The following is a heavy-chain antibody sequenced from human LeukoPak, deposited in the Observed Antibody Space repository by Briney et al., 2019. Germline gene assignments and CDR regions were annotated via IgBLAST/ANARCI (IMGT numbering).Heavy chain of an antibody. D-gene: IGHD3-10*01. CDR3: ARQVPLLWFGDVVGWFDP. Sequence: TSETLSLTCAVYGGSFSGYYWSWIRQPPGKGLEWIGEINHSGSTNYNPSLKSRVTISVDTSKNQFSLKLSSVTAADTAVYYCARQVPLLWFGDVVGWFDPWGQGTLVTVSS. V-gene: IGHV4-34*01. CDR2: INHSGST. J-gene: IGHJ5*02. CDR1: GGSFSGYY.